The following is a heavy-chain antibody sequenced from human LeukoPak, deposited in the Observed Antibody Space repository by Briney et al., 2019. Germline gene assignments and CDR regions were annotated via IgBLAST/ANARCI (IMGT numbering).Heavy chain of an antibody. Sequence: GGSLRLSCAASGFTFDDYAMHWVRQAPGKGLEWFSGISWNSGSIGYADSVKGRFTISRDNAKNSLYLQMNSLRAEDTALYYCAKDSRGFDYWGQGTLVTVSS. D-gene: IGHD3-16*01. CDR3: AKDSRGFDY. J-gene: IGHJ4*02. CDR2: ISWNSGSI. CDR1: GFTFDDYA. V-gene: IGHV3-9*01.